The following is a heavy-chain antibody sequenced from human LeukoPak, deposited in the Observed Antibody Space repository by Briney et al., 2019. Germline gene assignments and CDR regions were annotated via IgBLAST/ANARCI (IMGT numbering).Heavy chain of an antibody. Sequence: PGGSLRLSCAASGFTFSSYGMHWVRQAPGKGLEWVAVISYDGSNKYYADSVKGRFTISRDNSKNTLYLQMNSLRAEDTAVYYCAKDFKEGAKPAGAFDIWGQGTMVTVSS. D-gene: IGHD1-14*01. CDR1: GFTFSSYG. CDR2: ISYDGSNK. CDR3: AKDFKEGAKPAGAFDI. J-gene: IGHJ3*02. V-gene: IGHV3-30*18.